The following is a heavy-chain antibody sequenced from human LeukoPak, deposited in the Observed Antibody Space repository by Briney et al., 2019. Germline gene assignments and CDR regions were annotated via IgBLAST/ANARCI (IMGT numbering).Heavy chain of an antibody. V-gene: IGHV4-59*12. CDR2: IYYSGST. J-gene: IGHJ4*02. D-gene: IGHD3-22*01. Sequence: PSETLSLTCTVSGGSISGYYWSWIRQPPGKGLEWIGYIYYSGSTNYNPSLKSRVTISVDTSKNQFSLKLSSVTAADTAVYYCAREHNDSSGYYYYFDYWGQGTLVTVSS. CDR1: GGSISGYY. CDR3: AREHNDSSGYYYYFDY.